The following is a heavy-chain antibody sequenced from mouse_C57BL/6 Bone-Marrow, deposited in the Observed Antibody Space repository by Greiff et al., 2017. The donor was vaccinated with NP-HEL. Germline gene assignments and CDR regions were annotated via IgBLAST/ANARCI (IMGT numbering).Heavy chain of an antibody. CDR2: IFPGSGST. J-gene: IGHJ1*03. CDR3: ARPWYSNPWYFDV. Sequence: QVQLQQSGPELVKPGASVKISCKASGYTFTDYYINWVKQRPGQGLEWIGWIFPGSGSTYSNETFKGKATLTVDKSSSTAYMLLSSLTSEDSAVYFCARPWYSNPWYFDVWGTGTTVTVSS. D-gene: IGHD2-5*01. CDR1: GYTFTDYY. V-gene: IGHV1-75*01.